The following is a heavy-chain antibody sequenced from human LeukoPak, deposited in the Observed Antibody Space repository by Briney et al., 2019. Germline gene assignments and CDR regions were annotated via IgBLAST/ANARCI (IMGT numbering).Heavy chain of an antibody. CDR1: GFTFRSYS. V-gene: IGHV3-48*01. CDR3: ARRDYGGNCDLDY. CDR2: ISSSSSTI. D-gene: IGHD4-23*01. Sequence: GGSLRLSCAASGFTFRSYSMNWVRQAPGKGLEWVSYISSSSSTIYYADSVKGRFTISRDNAKNSLYLQMNSLRAEDTAVYYCARRDYGGNCDLDYWGQGTLVTVSS. J-gene: IGHJ4*02.